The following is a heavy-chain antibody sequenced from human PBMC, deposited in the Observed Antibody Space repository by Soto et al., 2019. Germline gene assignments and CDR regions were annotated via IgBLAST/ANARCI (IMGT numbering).Heavy chain of an antibody. D-gene: IGHD4-17*01. V-gene: IGHV4-39*01. Sequence: QLQLQESGPGLVKPSETLSLTCTLSGDSIRGSNFYWAWIRQPPGQELEGVGTVYYSGSTYYHPSLKRRVTLYVDPSKNQFSLRLSSVTASDTGTYFCARHGGTTPFDFWGQGIQVAVSS. CDR3: ARHGGTTPFDF. CDR1: GDSIRGSNFY. J-gene: IGHJ4*02. CDR2: VYYSGST.